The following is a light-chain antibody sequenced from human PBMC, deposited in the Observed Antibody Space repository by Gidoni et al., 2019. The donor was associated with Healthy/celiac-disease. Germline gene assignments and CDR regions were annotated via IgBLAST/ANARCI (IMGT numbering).Light chain of an antibody. CDR1: QGISIY. J-gene: IGKJ1*01. CDR2: AAS. Sequence: DIQMTQSPSSLSASVGDRVTITCRASQGISIYLHWYQQKPGKAPKLLIYAASSLQSGVPSRFSGSGSGTDFTLTISSLQPEDFATYYCQQSYSTLWTFGQGTKVEIK. V-gene: IGKV1-39*01. CDR3: QQSYSTLWT.